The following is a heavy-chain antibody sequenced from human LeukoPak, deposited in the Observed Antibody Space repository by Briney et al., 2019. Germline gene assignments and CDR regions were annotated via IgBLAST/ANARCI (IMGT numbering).Heavy chain of an antibody. V-gene: IGHV3-7*01. CDR3: AKLAKYFYGWETYYFFEH. Sequence: PGGSLRLSCAASGFTVSSNYMSWVRQAPGKGLEWVANINQDGTEKYYVDSVKGRFTISRDNAKNSLYLQMNSLRVEDTAVYYCAKLAKYFYGWETYYFFEHWGQGTPVTASS. CDR1: GFTVSSNY. J-gene: IGHJ4*02. CDR2: INQDGTEK. D-gene: IGHD3-10*01.